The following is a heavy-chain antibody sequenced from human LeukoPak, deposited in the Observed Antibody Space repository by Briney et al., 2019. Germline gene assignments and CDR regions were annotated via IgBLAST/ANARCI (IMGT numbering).Heavy chain of an antibody. J-gene: IGHJ4*02. CDR2: ISAYNGNT. CDR1: GYTFTSYG. CDR3: AREPRRGIQLWSTSPNPYYFDY. V-gene: IGHV1-18*01. Sequence: VASVKVSCKASGYTFTSYGISWVRQAPGQGLEWMGWISAYNGNTNYAQKLQGRVTMTTDTSTSTAYMELRSLRSDDTAVYYCAREPRRGIQLWSTSPNPYYFDYWGQGTLVTVSS. D-gene: IGHD5-18*01.